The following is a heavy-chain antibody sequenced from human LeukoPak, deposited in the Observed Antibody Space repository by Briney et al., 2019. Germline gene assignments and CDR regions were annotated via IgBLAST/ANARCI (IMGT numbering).Heavy chain of an antibody. V-gene: IGHV3-66*02. J-gene: IGHJ4*02. D-gene: IGHD3-16*01. CDR3: AGRRVLDASFDY. Sequence: GGSLGLSCTASGFTFGDYAMSWVRQAPGKGLEWVSVIYSGDNTYYVESVKGRFTISRDNSKNTLFLQMNRLRAEDTAVYYCAGRRVLDASFDYWGQGTLVTVSS. CDR1: GFTFGDYA. CDR2: IYSGDNT.